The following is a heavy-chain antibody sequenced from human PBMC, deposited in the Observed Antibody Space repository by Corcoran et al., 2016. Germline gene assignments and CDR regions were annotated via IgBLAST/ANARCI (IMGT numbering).Heavy chain of an antibody. Sequence: QLQLQESGPGQVKPSETLSLTCTVSGGSIRSSSYYWGWIRQPPGKGLEWIGSIYYSGSTYYNPSLKSRVSISIDKSNNQFSLKLSSVTAADTAVYYCARLLYDFLNAYSTFDFWGQGTMVTVSS. CDR1: GGSIRSSSYY. CDR2: IYYSGST. D-gene: IGHD3-3*01. CDR3: ARLLYDFLNAYSTFDF. V-gene: IGHV4-39*07. J-gene: IGHJ3*01.